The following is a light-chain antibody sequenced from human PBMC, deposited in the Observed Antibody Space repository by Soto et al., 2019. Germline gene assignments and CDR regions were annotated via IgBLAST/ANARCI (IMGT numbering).Light chain of an antibody. CDR2: AAS. V-gene: IGKV1-9*01. CDR1: QGVSSY. Sequence: DIQLTQSPSFLSASVGDRVTITCRASQGVSSYLAWYQQKPGKAPKLLIYAASTLQSGVPSRFSGSGSGTEFSLTISSLQPEDFATHYCQQLTSYPFTFGPGTKVDIK. J-gene: IGKJ3*01. CDR3: QQLTSYPFT.